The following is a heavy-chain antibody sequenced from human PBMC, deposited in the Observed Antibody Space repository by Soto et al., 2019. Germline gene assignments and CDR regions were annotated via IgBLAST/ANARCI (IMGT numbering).Heavy chain of an antibody. CDR3: ANPLFFFQAEDGIRDVRSVSAFLLNRSSDL. D-gene: IGHD3-10*02. J-gene: IGHJ2*01. V-gene: IGHV3-43*01. CDR2: ISWAVGSI. Sequence: KGLESDFLISWAVGSIYYADSVKGRFPISRDNSKNSLYLQMNSLRTEDTALYYCANPLFFFQAEDGIRDVRSVSAFLLNRSSDL.